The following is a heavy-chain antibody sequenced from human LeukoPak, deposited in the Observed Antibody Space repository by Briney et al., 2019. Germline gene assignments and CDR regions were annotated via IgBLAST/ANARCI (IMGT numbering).Heavy chain of an antibody. CDR3: TGDHHYERVRKYYFDY. J-gene: IGHJ4*02. CDR1: GFTFGDYA. D-gene: IGHD3-22*01. CDR2: IRSKAYGGTT. V-gene: IGHV3-49*03. Sequence: PGGSLRLSCTASGFTFGDYAMSWFRQAPGKGLEWVGFIRSKAYGGTTEYAASVKGRFTISRDDSKSIAYLQMSSLKTEDTAVYYCTGDHHYERVRKYYFDYWGQGTLVTVSS.